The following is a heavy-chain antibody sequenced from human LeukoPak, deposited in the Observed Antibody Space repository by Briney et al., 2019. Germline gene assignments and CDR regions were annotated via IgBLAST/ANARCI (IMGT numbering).Heavy chain of an antibody. V-gene: IGHV4-59*01. D-gene: IGHD4-17*01. CDR1: GGSISSYY. CDR2: IYYSGST. J-gene: IGHJ5*02. Sequence: SETLSLTCTVSGGSISSYYWSWIRQPPGKGLEWIGYIYYSGSTNYNPSLKSRVTISVDTSKNQFSLKLRSVTAADTAVYYCAKAGTTVTKYNWFDPWGQGTLVTVSS. CDR3: AKAGTTVTKYNWFDP.